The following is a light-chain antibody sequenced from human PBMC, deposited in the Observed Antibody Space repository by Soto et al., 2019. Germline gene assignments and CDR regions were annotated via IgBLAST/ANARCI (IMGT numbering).Light chain of an antibody. V-gene: IGKV3-20*01. CDR2: GAS. J-gene: IGKJ1*01. CDR3: QHYGSSPPWT. CDR1: QSVSSSY. Sequence: EIVLTQSPDTLSLSPGERTTLSCRASQSVSSSYLAWYQQKPGQAPRLLIYGASSRATGIPDRFSGSGSGTDFTLTIRRLEPEDFAVYYCQHYGSSPPWTFGQGTKVEIK.